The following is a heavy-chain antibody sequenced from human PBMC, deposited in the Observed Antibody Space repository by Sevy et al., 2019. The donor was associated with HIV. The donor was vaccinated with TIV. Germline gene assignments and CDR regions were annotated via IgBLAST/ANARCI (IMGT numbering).Heavy chain of an antibody. Sequence: SETLSLTCIVSGGSIGRNSYDWGWIRQSPGKGLEWIGSIFFSGRTNYATSLKSRVTISVDKSKNQLSLQMRSVTATDTARYYCARHGGLVDRGFDYWGQGTLVTVSS. CDR1: GGSIGRNSYD. V-gene: IGHV4-39*01. J-gene: IGHJ4*02. D-gene: IGHD3-10*01. CDR3: ARHGGLVDRGFDY. CDR2: IFFSGRT.